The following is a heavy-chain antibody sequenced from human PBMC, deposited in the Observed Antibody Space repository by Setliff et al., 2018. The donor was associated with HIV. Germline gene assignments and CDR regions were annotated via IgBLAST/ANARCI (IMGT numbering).Heavy chain of an antibody. Sequence: SETLSLTCTVSGGSITSGGYYWSWIRQHPGKGLEWIGYIYYSGSTNYNPSLKSRVTISVDTSKNQFSLKLSSVTAADTAVYYCARADYDVWSAYPDAFDIWGQGTMVTVSS. V-gene: IGHV4-61*08. D-gene: IGHD3-3*01. J-gene: IGHJ3*02. CDR1: GGSITSGGYY. CDR3: ARADYDVWSAYPDAFDI. CDR2: IYYSGST.